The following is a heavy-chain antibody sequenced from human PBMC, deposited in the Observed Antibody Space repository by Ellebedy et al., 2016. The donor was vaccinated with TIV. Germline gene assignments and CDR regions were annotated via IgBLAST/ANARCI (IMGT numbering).Heavy chain of an antibody. CDR2: TKEDGSER. CDR1: GFPISNFW. Sequence: GESLKISCAASGFPISNFWMAWVRQAPGKGLQWVGNTKEDGSERYYVDSVRGRFTISRDNTKNSLYLEMNSLRVEDTAVYYCARDRGYETFDYWGQGILVTVSS. CDR3: ARDRGYETFDY. J-gene: IGHJ4*02. V-gene: IGHV3-7*01. D-gene: IGHD5-12*01.